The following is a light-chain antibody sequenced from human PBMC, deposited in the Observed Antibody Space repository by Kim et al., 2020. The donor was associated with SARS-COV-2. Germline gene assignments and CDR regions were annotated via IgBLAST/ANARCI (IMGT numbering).Light chain of an antibody. CDR2: SVS. CDR1: QNVCRHC. J-gene: IGKJ2*01. V-gene: IGKV3-20*01. CDR3: QQYGIAPPYT. Sequence: PGERATLAHRTSQNVCRHCLAWYQQKPGQAPRPLIDSVSNMATGIPGRFSGSGSGTCFTLTISRLEPEDFTVYYCQQYGIAPPYTFGKGTKREI.